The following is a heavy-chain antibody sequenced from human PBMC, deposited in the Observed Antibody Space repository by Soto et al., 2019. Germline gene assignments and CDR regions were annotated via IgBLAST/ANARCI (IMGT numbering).Heavy chain of an antibody. CDR2: IKSKTDGGTT. CDR3: AKEPVGPDWYFDL. V-gene: IGHV3-15*01. J-gene: IGHJ2*01. Sequence: GSLRLSCAASGFTFSNAWMSWVRQAPGKGLEWVGRIKSKTDGGTTDYAAPVKGRFTISRDDSKNTLYLQMNSLRAEDTAVYNCAKEPVGPDWYFDLWGRGTLVTVSS. CDR1: GFTFSNAW.